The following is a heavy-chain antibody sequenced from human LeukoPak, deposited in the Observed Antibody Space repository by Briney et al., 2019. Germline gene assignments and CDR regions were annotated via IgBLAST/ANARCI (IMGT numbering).Heavy chain of an antibody. Sequence: SETLSLTCAVSGCSISTTNWWSWLRQPPGKGLEWIGYIYYSGSTYYNPSLKSRVTISVDTSKNQFSLKLSSVTAADTAVYYCARGASIRYYYYYYGMDVWGQGTTVTVSS. V-gene: IGHV4-30-4*01. J-gene: IGHJ6*02. CDR3: ARGASIRYYYYYYGMDV. CDR1: GCSISTTNW. CDR2: IYYSGST.